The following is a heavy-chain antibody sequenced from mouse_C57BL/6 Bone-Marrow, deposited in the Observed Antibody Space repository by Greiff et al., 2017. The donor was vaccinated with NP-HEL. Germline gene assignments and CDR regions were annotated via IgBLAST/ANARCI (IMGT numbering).Heavy chain of an antibody. CDR3: ARNRDTTVVGYYAMDY. CDR2: IWSGGST. CDR1: GFSLTSYG. Sequence: QVQLKESGPGLVQPSQSLSITCTVSGFSLTSYGVHWVRQSPGKGLEWLGVIWSGGSTDYNAAFISRLSISKDNSKSQVFFKMNSLQADDTAIYYCARNRDTTVVGYYAMDYWGQGTSVTVSS. V-gene: IGHV2-2*01. J-gene: IGHJ4*01. D-gene: IGHD1-1*01.